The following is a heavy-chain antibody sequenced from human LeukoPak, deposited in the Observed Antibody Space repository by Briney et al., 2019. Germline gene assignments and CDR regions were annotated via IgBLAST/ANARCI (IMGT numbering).Heavy chain of an antibody. CDR3: AKGGESDYGDHFDY. Sequence: PGGSLRLSCAASGFTFSSNGMPRVRQAPGKGLEWVAVIWYDGSNKHYVDSVKGRFTISRDNSKNTLYLQMNSLRAEDPAVDYCAKGGESDYGDHFDYWGQGPLVTVSS. J-gene: IGHJ4*02. CDR2: IWYDGSNK. CDR1: GFTFSSNG. V-gene: IGHV3-33*06. D-gene: IGHD4-17*01.